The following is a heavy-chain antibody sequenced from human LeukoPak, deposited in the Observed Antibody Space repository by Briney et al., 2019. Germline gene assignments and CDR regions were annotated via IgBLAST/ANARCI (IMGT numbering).Heavy chain of an antibody. D-gene: IGHD4-17*01. Sequence: QSGGSLRLSCAASGFTFSTYWMSWVRQAPGKGLEWVANIKQDGSDKFYADSMKGRFTISRDNSKNTLYLQMNSLRAEDTAVYYCARDGQDYGDYFWYFDYWGQGTLVTVSS. CDR1: GFTFSTYW. J-gene: IGHJ4*02. CDR3: ARDGQDYGDYFWYFDY. V-gene: IGHV3-7*01. CDR2: IKQDGSDK.